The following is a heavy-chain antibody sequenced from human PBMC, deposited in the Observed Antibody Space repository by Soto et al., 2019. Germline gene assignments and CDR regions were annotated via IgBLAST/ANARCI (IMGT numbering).Heavy chain of an antibody. V-gene: IGHV4-34*01. CDR1: GGSFSGHY. Sequence: NPSETLSLTCVVSGGSFSGHYWSWIRQPPGKGLEWIGEINHSGRTNYNPSLKGRITMSVDTSKNQFSLKLRSMTAADTAVYYCARTTYYFENSGYSPFDYWGQGTPVTVSS. J-gene: IGHJ4*02. D-gene: IGHD3-22*01. CDR2: INHSGRT. CDR3: ARTTYYFENSGYSPFDY.